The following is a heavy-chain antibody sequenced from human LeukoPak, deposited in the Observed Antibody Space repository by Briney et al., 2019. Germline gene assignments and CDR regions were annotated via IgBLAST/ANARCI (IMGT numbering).Heavy chain of an antibody. Sequence: ASVKVSCKASGGTFSSCAISWVRQAPGQGLEWMGRIIPIFGTVNYAQKFQGRVTITTDESTSTAYMELSSLRSEDTAVYYCARGGPLGYYFDYWGQGTLVTVSS. J-gene: IGHJ4*02. V-gene: IGHV1-69*05. CDR1: GGTFSSCA. D-gene: IGHD7-27*01. CDR3: ARGGPLGYYFDY. CDR2: IIPIFGTV.